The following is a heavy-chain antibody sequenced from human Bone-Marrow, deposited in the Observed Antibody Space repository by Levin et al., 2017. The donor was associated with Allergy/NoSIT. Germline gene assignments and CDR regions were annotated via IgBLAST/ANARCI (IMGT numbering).Heavy chain of an antibody. CDR3: AKDLSLLISKSSSWYYYYGMDV. Sequence: GESLKISCAASGFTFSSYGMHWVRQAPGKGLEWVAVISYDGSNKYYADSVKGRFTISRDNSKNTLYLQMNSLRAEDTAVYYCAKDLSLLISKSSSWYYYYGMDVWGQGTTVTVSS. CDR2: ISYDGSNK. D-gene: IGHD6-13*01. V-gene: IGHV3-30*18. CDR1: GFTFSSYG. J-gene: IGHJ6*02.